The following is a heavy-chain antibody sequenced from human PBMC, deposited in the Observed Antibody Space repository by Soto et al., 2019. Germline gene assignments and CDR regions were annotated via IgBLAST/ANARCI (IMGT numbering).Heavy chain of an antibody. Sequence: GGSLRLSCAASGFTVSSKYMSCDRQAPGQELEWVSLIQSGGPTYYADPVKGRFTISRDTSENTAHLHMDSLRAEDTAVYYCARDDVLCDGRRCCGVPLDVWGRGTRGAVAS. CDR1: GFTVSSKY. CDR3: ARDDVLCDGRRCCGVPLDV. D-gene: IGHD2-15*01. V-gene: IGHV3-66*01. CDR2: IQSGGPT. J-gene: IGHJ6*01.